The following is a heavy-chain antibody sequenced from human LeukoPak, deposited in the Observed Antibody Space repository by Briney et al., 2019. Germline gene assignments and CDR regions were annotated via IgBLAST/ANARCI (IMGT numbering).Heavy chain of an antibody. D-gene: IGHD6-13*01. Sequence: GGSLRLSCAASGFTFSSYAMSWVRQAPGKGLEWVSAISGSGGSTYYADSVKGRFTISRDNSKNTLYLQMNSLRAEDTAVYYCAKDLISAAGRGAEGDYWGQGTLVTVSS. CDR2: ISGSGGST. J-gene: IGHJ4*02. CDR1: GFTFSSYA. CDR3: AKDLISAAGRGAEGDY. V-gene: IGHV3-23*01.